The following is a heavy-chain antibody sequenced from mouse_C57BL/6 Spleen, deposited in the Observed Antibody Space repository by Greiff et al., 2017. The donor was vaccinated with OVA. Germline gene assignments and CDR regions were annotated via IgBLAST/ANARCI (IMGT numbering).Heavy chain of an antibody. CDR1: GYTFTSYG. D-gene: IGHD1-1*01. V-gene: IGHV1-81*01. J-gene: IGHJ3*01. Sequence: QVQLQQSGAELARPGASVKLSCKASGYTFTSYGISWVKQRTGQGLEWIGEIYPRSGNTYYNEKFKGKATLTADKSSSTAYMELRSLTSEDSAVYFCARSGNYYGSEGFAYWGQGTLVTVSA. CDR2: IYPRSGNT. CDR3: ARSGNYYGSEGFAY.